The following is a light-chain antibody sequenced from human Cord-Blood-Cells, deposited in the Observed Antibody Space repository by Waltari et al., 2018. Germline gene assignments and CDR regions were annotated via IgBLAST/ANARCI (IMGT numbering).Light chain of an antibody. CDR1: SRDVGSYNL. V-gene: IGLV2-23*02. J-gene: IGLJ2*01. CDR2: EVS. Sequence: QSALTQPASVSGSPGQSITIPCTGTSRDVGSYNLVSWYPQHPGKAPKPIIYEVSKRPSGVSNRFSGSKSGNTASLTISGLQAEDEADYYCCSYAGSSTLVFGGGTKLTVL. CDR3: CSYAGSSTLV.